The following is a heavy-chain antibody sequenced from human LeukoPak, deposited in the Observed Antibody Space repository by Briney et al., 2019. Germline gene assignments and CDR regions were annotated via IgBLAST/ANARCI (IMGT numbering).Heavy chain of an antibody. CDR2: INHSGST. Sequence: SETLSLTCAVYGGSFSGYYWSWIRQPPGKGLEWIGEINHSGSTNYNPSLKSRVTISVDTSKNQFSLKLSSVTAADTAVYYCARQGDDSSGHDAFDIWGQGTMVTVSS. J-gene: IGHJ3*02. CDR3: ARQGDDSSGHDAFDI. CDR1: GGSFSGYY. V-gene: IGHV4-34*01. D-gene: IGHD3-22*01.